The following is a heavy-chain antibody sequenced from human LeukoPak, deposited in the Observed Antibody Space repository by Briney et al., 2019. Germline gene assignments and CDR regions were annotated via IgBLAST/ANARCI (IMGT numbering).Heavy chain of an antibody. J-gene: IGHJ3*01. D-gene: IGHD3-22*01. Sequence: PSETLSLTCSVSGAYMSNYYWTWVRQSAAQGLEWIGRLYASESTIYNPSLKSRVTMSLDTSKDQLSLTLTSVTAADSAMYYCASLSSGAGFDVWGQGTVVTVSS. V-gene: IGHV4-4*07. CDR1: GAYMSNYY. CDR3: ASLSSGAGFDV. CDR2: LYASEST.